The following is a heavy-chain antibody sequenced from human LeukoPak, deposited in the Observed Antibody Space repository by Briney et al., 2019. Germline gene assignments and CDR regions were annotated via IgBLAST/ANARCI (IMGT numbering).Heavy chain of an antibody. Sequence: AASVKVSCKASGGTFSSYAISWVRQAPGQGLEWMGGIIPIFGTANYAQKFQGRVTITTDESTSTAYMELSSLRSEDTAVYYCARETTSEGVYYFDYWGQGTLVTVSS. D-gene: IGHD3-16*01. CDR1: GGTFSSYA. CDR3: ARETTSEGVYYFDY. J-gene: IGHJ4*02. V-gene: IGHV1-69*05. CDR2: IIPIFGTA.